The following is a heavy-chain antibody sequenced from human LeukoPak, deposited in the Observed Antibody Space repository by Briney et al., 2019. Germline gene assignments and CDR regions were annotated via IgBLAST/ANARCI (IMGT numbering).Heavy chain of an antibody. V-gene: IGHV4-59*01. CDR1: GGSISSYY. CDR3: ARAPYDSNFDY. Sequence: SETLSLTCTVSGGSISSYYWSWIRQPPGKGLEWIGYIYYSGSTNYNPSLKSRVTISVDTSKNQFSLKLSPVTAADTAVYYCARAPYDSNFDYWGQGTLVTVSS. J-gene: IGHJ4*02. D-gene: IGHD3-22*01. CDR2: IYYSGST.